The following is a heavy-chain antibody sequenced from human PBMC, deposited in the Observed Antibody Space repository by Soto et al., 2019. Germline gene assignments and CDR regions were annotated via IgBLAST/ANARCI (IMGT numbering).Heavy chain of an antibody. J-gene: IGHJ4*02. CDR2: MNPSSGKT. CDR3: STWARDGWYTGFF. CDR1: GYTFTDYD. V-gene: IGHV1-8*01. Sequence: QVQLVQSGAEVKTPGASVKVSCKASGYTFTDYDINWVRQAPGQGLEWVGRMNPSSGKTDYAQNFQARVTMTRDTSISTAYLDLSNLGYEDTAVFYCSTWARDGWYTGFFWGQGTLVTVAS. D-gene: IGHD6-19*01.